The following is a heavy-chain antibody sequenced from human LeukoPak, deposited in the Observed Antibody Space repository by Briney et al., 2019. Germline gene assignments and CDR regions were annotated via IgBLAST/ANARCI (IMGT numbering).Heavy chain of an antibody. CDR3: IRDFRSADL. V-gene: IGHV3-74*01. CDR2: IYVDGRTT. Sequence: GGSLRLSCVASGFTFSNYWMHWVRQPPGKGLVWVSRIYVDGRTTNYADSVKGRFTISRDNAKNTAYLEMNSLSVEDTATYYCIRDFRSADLWGQGTLVTVTS. CDR1: GFTFSNYW. J-gene: IGHJ5*02.